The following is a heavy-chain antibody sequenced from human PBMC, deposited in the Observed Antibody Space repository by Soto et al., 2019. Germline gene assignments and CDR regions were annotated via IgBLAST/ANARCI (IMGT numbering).Heavy chain of an antibody. Sequence: SETLSLTCAVYGGSFSGYYWSWIRQPPGKGLEWIGEINHSGSTNYNPSLKSRVTISVDTSKNQFSLKLSSVTAADTAVYYCARSYHYYGSGSYYNPYYFDYWGQGTLVTAPQ. J-gene: IGHJ4*02. V-gene: IGHV4-34*01. CDR2: INHSGST. CDR3: ARSYHYYGSGSYYNPYYFDY. CDR1: GGSFSGYY. D-gene: IGHD3-10*01.